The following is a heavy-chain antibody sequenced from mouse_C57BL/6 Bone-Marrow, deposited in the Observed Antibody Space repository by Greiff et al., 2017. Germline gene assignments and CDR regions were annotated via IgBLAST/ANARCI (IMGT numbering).Heavy chain of an antibody. Sequence: VQLVESGPELVKPGASVKISCTASGYAFSSSWMNWVKQRPGKGLEWIGRIYPGDGDTHYNGKFKGKATMTADKSSSTAYMQLSSLTSEDSAVYFCARNSRSAYGGQGTLVTVSA. V-gene: IGHV1-82*01. D-gene: IGHD3-1*01. J-gene: IGHJ3*01. CDR1: GYAFSSSW. CDR3: ARNSRSAY. CDR2: IYPGDGDT.